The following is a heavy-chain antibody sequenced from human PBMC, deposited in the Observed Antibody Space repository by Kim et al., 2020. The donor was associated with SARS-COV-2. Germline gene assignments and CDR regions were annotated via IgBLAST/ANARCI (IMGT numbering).Heavy chain of an antibody. D-gene: IGHD6-13*01. CDR3: AKAIAAAGYWVVDY. J-gene: IGHJ4*02. Sequence: ADSVKGRFTIARDNSKNTLYLQMTSLRAEDTAVYYCAKAIAAAGYWVVDYWGQGTLVTVSS. V-gene: IGHV3-23*01.